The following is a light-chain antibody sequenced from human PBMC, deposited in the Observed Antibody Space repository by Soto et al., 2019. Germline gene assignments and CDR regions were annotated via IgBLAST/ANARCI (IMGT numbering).Light chain of an antibody. J-gene: IGKJ4*01. V-gene: IGKV4-1*01. CDR2: WAS. CDR3: HQYYSTPLLT. Sequence: DIVMTQSPDSLAVSLGERATINCKSSQSLLYSSKNKNYLAWYQQKPGQPPKLLIYWASTRESGVPDRFSGSGSGTDLTLTISSLQAEDVAVYYCHQYYSTPLLTFGGGTKVEIK. CDR1: QSLLYSSKNKNY.